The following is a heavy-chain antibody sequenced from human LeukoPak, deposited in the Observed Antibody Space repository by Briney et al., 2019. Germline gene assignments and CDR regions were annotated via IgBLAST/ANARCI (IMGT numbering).Heavy chain of an antibody. J-gene: IGHJ5*02. D-gene: IGHD3-10*01. CDR2: IYHSGST. Sequence: SETLSLTCTVSGGSISNYYWGWIRQPPGKGLEWIGSIYHSGSTYYNPSLKSRVTISVDTSKNQFSLKLSSVTAADTAVYYCARESLWFGESEGWFDPWGQGTLVTVSS. CDR1: GGSISNYY. V-gene: IGHV4-38-2*02. CDR3: ARESLWFGESEGWFDP.